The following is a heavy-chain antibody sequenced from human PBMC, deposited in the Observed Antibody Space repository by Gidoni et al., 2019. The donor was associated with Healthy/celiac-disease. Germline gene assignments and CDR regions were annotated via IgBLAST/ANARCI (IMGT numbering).Heavy chain of an antibody. CDR3: ARGSIKAAAGCGRGYVQH. Sequence: QVQLQQWGAGLLKPSETLSLPCAVYGRSFRGSYWSWIRPPPGKGLEWIGEINHSGSTTDNPSLKRRVTISVETTKNEFSLKLSSVTVADTAVDYCARGSIKAAAGCGRGYVQHGGQGTLVTVSS. D-gene: IGHD6-13*01. V-gene: IGHV4-34*01. J-gene: IGHJ1*01. CDR2: INHSGST. CDR1: GRSFRGSY.